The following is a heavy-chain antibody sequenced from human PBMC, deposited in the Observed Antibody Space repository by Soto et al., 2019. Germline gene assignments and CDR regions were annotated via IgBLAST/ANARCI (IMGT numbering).Heavy chain of an antibody. V-gene: IGHV3-21*01. D-gene: IGHD5-12*01. CDR1: GFTFSSYS. CDR2: ISSSSSYI. CDR3: ARERWGEIVATTTMYYYGMDV. J-gene: IGHJ6*02. Sequence: GGSLRLSCAASGFTFSSYSMNWVRQAPGKGLEWVSSISSSSSYIYYADSVKGRFTISRDNAKNSLYLQMNSLRAEDTAVYYCARERWGEIVATTTMYYYGMDVRGQGTTVTVSS.